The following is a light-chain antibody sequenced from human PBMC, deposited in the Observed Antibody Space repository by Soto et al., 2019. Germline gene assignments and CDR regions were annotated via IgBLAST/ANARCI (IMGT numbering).Light chain of an antibody. J-gene: IGLJ2*01. Sequence: QSVLTQPPSVSGAPGQRVTISCTGSSSNIGSGYDVHWYQHLPGTAPKLLIYGNSHRPSGVPDRFSGSKSGTSASLAITGLQAEDEADYYCQSFDSSLSVVVFGGGTQLTV. CDR1: SSNIGSGYD. CDR2: GNS. V-gene: IGLV1-40*01. CDR3: QSFDSSLSVVV.